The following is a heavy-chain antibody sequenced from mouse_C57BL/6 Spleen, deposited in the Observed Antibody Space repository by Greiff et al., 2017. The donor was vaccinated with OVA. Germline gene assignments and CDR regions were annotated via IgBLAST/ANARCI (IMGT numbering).Heavy chain of an antibody. D-gene: IGHD2-4*01. CDR1: GYAFSSSW. CDR3: ARMGDYDFDY. Sequence: VKLQESGPELVKPGASVKISCKASGYAFSSSWMNWVKQRPGKGLEWIGRIYPGDGDTNYNGKFKGKATLTADKSSSTAYMQLSSLTSEDSAVYFCARMGDYDFDYWGQGTTLTVSS. V-gene: IGHV1-82*01. J-gene: IGHJ2*01. CDR2: IYPGDGDT.